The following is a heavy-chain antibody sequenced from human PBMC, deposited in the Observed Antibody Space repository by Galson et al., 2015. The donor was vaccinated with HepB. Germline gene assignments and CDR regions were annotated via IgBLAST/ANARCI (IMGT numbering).Heavy chain of an antibody. V-gene: IGHV3-30-3*01. CDR1: GFNFISYP. CDR3: ARGFCSTTCYTYNYYYMDV. Sequence: SLRLSCAASGFNFISYPLHWVRQAPRKGLEWVAFISYDGSHKYYADSVKGRFTISRDNFKNMVYLQMNSLRGDDSAVYFCARGFCSTTCYTYNYYYMDVWGEGTTVTFSS. J-gene: IGHJ6*03. CDR2: ISYDGSHK. D-gene: IGHD2-2*02.